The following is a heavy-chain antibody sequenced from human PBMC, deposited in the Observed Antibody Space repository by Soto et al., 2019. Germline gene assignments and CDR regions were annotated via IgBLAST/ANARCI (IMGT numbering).Heavy chain of an antibody. CDR3: ARGVGLSGKYYALGI. D-gene: IGHD1-26*01. CDR1: GFSFNSYE. CDR2: IDTRATTI. Sequence: GGSLRLSCAASGFSFNSYEMNWVRQSPGKGLEFVSYIDTRATTITYAESVKGRFAISRDNAKNSLFLQMNSLRAEDTAVYYCARGVGLSGKYYALGIWGQGTMVTVSS. V-gene: IGHV3-48*03. J-gene: IGHJ3*02.